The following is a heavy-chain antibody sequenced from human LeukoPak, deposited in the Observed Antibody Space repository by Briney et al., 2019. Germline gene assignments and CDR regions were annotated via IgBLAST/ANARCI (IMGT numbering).Heavy chain of an antibody. Sequence: HPGGSLRLSFAASGFTFSSYAMSWVRQAPGKGLEWVSGISWNSGSIGYADSVKGRFTVSRDNAKNSLYLQMNSLRAEDTALYYCAKDWGTMLRGFEYWGQGTLVTVSS. V-gene: IGHV3-9*01. CDR2: ISWNSGSI. CDR3: AKDWGTMLRGFEY. CDR1: GFTFSSYA. J-gene: IGHJ4*02. D-gene: IGHD3-10*01.